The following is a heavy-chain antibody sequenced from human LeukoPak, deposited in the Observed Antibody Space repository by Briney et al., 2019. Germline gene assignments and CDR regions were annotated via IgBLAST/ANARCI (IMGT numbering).Heavy chain of an antibody. V-gene: IGHV1-69*05. CDR1: GGTFSSYA. CDR3: ARDHNPQGIVGATDYYYGMDV. CDR2: IIPIFGTA. Sequence: ASVKVSCKASGGTFSSYAISWVRQAPGQGLEWMGGIIPIFGTANYAQKFQGRVTMTRDTSTSTVYMELSSLRSEDTAVYYCARDHNPQGIVGATDYYYGMDVWGQGTTVTVSS. D-gene: IGHD1-26*01. J-gene: IGHJ6*02.